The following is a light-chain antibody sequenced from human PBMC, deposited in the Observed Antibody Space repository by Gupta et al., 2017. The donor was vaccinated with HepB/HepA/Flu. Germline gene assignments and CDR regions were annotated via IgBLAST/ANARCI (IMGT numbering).Light chain of an antibody. V-gene: IGKV3-20*01. CDR3: QQDGSSMYT. CDR2: GAS. CDR1: QSVSSSY. J-gene: IGKJ2*01. Sequence: EIVLTQSPGTLSLSPGERATLSCRASQSVSSSYFAWYQQKPGQAPRLLIYGASSRATGIPDRFSGSGSGTDFTLTISRLEPEDFAVYYCQQDGSSMYTFGQGTKLEIK.